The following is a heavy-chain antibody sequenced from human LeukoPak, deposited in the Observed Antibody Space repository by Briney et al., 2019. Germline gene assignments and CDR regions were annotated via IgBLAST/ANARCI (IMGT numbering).Heavy chain of an antibody. J-gene: IGHJ4*02. Sequence: PSETLSLTCTVSGGSISSYYWSWIRQPPGKGLEWIGYIYYSGSTNYNPSLKSRVTISVDTSKNQFSLKLSSVTAADTAVYYCARATPGGYYDSSGCYFIDYWGQGTLVTVSS. CDR2: IYYSGST. CDR1: GGSISSYY. D-gene: IGHD3-22*01. V-gene: IGHV4-59*01. CDR3: ARATPGGYYDSSGCYFIDY.